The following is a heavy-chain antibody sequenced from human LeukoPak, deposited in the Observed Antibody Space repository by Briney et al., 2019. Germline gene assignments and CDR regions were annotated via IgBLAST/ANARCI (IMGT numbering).Heavy chain of an antibody. CDR3: ARVKRSYTAPSYYFDY. CDR2: ISGSSGTT. V-gene: IGHV3-23*01. Sequence: GGSLRLSCAASGLTLSSHAMSWVRQAPGKGLEWVSGISGSSGTTYYADSVKGRFTISRDNSKNTLYLQMNSLRAEDTAMYYCARVKRSYTAPSYYFDYWGQGTLVTVSS. D-gene: IGHD1-26*01. J-gene: IGHJ4*02. CDR1: GLTLSSHA.